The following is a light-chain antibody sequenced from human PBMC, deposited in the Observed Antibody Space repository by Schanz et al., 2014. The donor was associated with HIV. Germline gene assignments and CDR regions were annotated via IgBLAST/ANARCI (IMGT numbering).Light chain of an antibody. CDR2: EVN. J-gene: IGLJ2*01. CDR3: QSYDSSLRAVV. V-gene: IGLV2-23*02. CDR1: SSDVGNYLL. Sequence: QSALTQPASVSGSPGQSITISCTGTSSDVGNYLLVSWYQQHPGKAPKLMIYEVNKRPSGVSNRFSGSKSGNTASLTISGLQAEDEADYYCQSYDSSLRAVVFGGGTKLTVL.